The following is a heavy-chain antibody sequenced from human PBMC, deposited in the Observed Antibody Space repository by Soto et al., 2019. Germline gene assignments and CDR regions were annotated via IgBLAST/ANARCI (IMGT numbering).Heavy chain of an antibody. J-gene: IGHJ5*02. Sequence: QVQLQESGPGLVKPSQTLSLTCTVSGGSISSGDYYWSWIRQPPGKGLEWIGYIYYSGSTYYNPSLRSRVTISVDTSKNQLSLKLSSVTAADTAVYYCARRLYGDYGGNWFDPWGQGTLVTVSS. V-gene: IGHV4-30-4*01. CDR3: ARRLYGDYGGNWFDP. CDR2: IYYSGST. D-gene: IGHD4-17*01. CDR1: GGSISSGDYY.